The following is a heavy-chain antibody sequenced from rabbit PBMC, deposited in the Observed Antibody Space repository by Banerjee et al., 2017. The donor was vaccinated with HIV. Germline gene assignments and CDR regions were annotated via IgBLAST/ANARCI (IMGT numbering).Heavy chain of an antibody. V-gene: IGHV1S45*01. J-gene: IGHJ4*01. CDR3: ARDGTAYAGWNFGL. Sequence: QEQLEESGGDLVKPGRSLTLTCTASGFSFSDKYVMCWVRQAPGKGLEWIGCINTNSGHTVYAVWAKGRFTSHKTSASTGPLQRPSLTAADTATYFYARDGTAYAGWNFGLWGPGALVTVS. D-gene: IGHD4-2*01. CDR1: GFSFSDKYV. CDR2: INTNSGHT.